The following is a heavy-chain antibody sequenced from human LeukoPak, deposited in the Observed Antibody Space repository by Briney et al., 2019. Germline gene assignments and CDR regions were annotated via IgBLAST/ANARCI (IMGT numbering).Heavy chain of an antibody. CDR1: GFTFSSYS. CDR2: ISGSSGTI. Sequence: GGSLRLSCAASGFTFSSYSMNWVSQAPGKGLEWVSYISGSSGTIYYADSVKARFTISRDNAKNSLYLQMNSLRGEDTAVYYCARRSEFGVLYYMDVWGKGTTVTVSS. CDR3: ARRSEFGVLYYMDV. J-gene: IGHJ6*03. D-gene: IGHD3-16*01. V-gene: IGHV3-48*01.